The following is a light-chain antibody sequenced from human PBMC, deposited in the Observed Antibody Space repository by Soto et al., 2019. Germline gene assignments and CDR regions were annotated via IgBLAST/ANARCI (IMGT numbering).Light chain of an antibody. CDR3: AEGDESLSGNYV. CDR1: SSNIGSNY. CDR2: RNN. Sequence: QSVLTQPPSASGTPGQRVTISCSGSSSNIGSNYVYWYQQLPGTAPKLLIYRNNQRPSGVPDRFSGSKSGTSASLAISGLGSEDEADFNGAEGDESLSGNYVSGTGTRVT. J-gene: IGLJ1*01. V-gene: IGLV1-47*01.